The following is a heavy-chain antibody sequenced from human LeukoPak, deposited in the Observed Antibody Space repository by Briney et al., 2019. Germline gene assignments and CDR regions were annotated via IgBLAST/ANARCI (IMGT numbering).Heavy chain of an antibody. D-gene: IGHD4-17*01. J-gene: IGHJ4*02. Sequence: GASVKVSCKASGYTFTSYAMNWVRQAPGQGLEWMGWINTNTGNPTYAQGFTGRFVFSLDTSVSTAYLQISSLKAEDTAVYYCARDLPADYGDYGRGDYWGQGTLVTVSS. CDR2: INTNTGNP. CDR3: ARDLPADYGDYGRGDY. CDR1: GYTFTSYA. V-gene: IGHV7-4-1*02.